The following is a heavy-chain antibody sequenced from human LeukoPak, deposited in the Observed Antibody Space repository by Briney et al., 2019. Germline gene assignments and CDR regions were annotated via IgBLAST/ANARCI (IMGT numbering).Heavy chain of an antibody. V-gene: IGHV4-34*01. CDR2: INHSGST. CDR1: GGSFSGYY. D-gene: IGHD3-22*01. CDR3: ARVDYYDSSGSSYDAFDI. Sequence: SETLSLTCAVYGGSFSGYYWSWIRQPPGKGLEWIGEINHSGSTNYNPSLKSRVTISVDTSKNQFSLKLSSVTAADTAVYYCARVDYYDSSGSSYDAFDIWGQGTMVTVSS. J-gene: IGHJ3*02.